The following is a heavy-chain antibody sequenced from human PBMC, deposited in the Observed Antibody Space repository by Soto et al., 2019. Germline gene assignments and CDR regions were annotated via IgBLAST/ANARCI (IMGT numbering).Heavy chain of an antibody. V-gene: IGHV4-59*01. CDR1: GGSISSYY. D-gene: IGHD2-2*01. CDR2: IYYSGST. J-gene: IGHJ5*02. Sequence: SETLSLTCTVSGGSISSYYWSWIRQPPGKGLEWIGYIYYSGSTNYNPSLKSRVTISVDTSKNQFSLKLSSVTAVDTAVYYCARGYAGDWFDPWGQGTLVTVSS. CDR3: ARGYAGDWFDP.